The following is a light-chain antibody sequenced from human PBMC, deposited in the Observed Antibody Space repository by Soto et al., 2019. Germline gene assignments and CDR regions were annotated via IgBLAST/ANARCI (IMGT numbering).Light chain of an antibody. CDR1: SSDVGGYNY. CDR2: EVS. V-gene: IGLV2-8*01. CDR3: SSYAGNNNSRV. Sequence: QSVLTQPPSASGSPGQSVTISCTGTSSDVGGYNYVSWYQQHPGKAPKLMIYEVSKRPSGVPDRFSGSKSGNAASLTVSGLQAEDEADYYCSSYAGNNNSRVFGGGTKLTVL. J-gene: IGLJ2*01.